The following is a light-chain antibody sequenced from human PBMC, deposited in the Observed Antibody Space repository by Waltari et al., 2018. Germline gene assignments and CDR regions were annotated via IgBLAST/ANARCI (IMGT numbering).Light chain of an antibody. J-gene: IGKJ1*01. V-gene: IGKV1-5*03. CDR3: QQYNNYVAT. CDR1: QSITNW. Sequence: DIQMTQSPSTLSASIGDRVTITCRASQSITNWLAWYQQKPGKAPKLLIYKASTIESGVPSRFSGSGSGTEFTLTISSLQPDDFVTYYCQQYNNYVATFGQGTKVEIK. CDR2: KAS.